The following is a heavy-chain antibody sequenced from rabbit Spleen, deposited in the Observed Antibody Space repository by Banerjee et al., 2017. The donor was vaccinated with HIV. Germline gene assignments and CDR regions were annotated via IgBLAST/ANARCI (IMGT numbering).Heavy chain of an antibody. Sequence: QQQLEESGGGLVKPGGTLTLTCKASGIDFSGYYYMCWVRQAPGKGLELIACIVTSSGSTWYATWVNGRFTISRSTSLSTVDLKMTSLTAADTATYFCARDTGSSFSSYGMDLWGPGTLVTVS. CDR1: GIDFSGYYY. J-gene: IGHJ6*01. D-gene: IGHD8-1*01. CDR2: IVTSSGST. V-gene: IGHV1S43*01. CDR3: ARDTGSSFSSYGMDL.